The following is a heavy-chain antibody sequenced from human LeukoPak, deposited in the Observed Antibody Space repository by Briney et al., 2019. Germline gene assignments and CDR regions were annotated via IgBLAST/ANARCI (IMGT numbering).Heavy chain of an antibody. J-gene: IGHJ5*02. V-gene: IGHV3-9*01. CDR2: ISWNSGSI. D-gene: IGHD3-9*01. CDR3: AKGIRYFDWLSFFDP. Sequence: GGSLRLSCAASGFTFDDYAMHWVRQAPGKGLEWVSGISWNSGSIGYAGSVKGRFTISRDNAKNSLYLQMNSLRAEDTALYYCAKGIRYFDWLSFFDPWGQGTLVTVSS. CDR1: GFTFDDYA.